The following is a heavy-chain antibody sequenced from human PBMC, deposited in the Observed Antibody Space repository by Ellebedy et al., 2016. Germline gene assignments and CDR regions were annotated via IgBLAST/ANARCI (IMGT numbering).Heavy chain of an antibody. CDR2: ISGSGGST. J-gene: IGHJ3*02. D-gene: IGHD6-19*01. V-gene: IGHV3-23*01. Sequence: GGSLRLSCAASGFTFSSYAMSWVRQAPGKGLKWVSAISGSGGSTYYADSVKGRFTISRDNSKNTLYLQMNSLRAEDTAVYYCAKGRGWYRAFDIWGQGTMVTVSS. CDR3: AKGRGWYRAFDI. CDR1: GFTFSSYA.